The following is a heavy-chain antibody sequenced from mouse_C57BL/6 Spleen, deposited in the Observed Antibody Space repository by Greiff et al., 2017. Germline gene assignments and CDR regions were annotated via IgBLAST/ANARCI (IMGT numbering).Heavy chain of an antibody. CDR1: GYAFSSSW. CDR3: ARQRHYGNYNYAMDY. V-gene: IGHV1-82*01. D-gene: IGHD2-1*01. CDR2: IYPGDGDT. Sequence: QVQLKESGPELVKPGASVKISCKASGYAFSSSWMNWVKQRPGKGLEWIGRIYPGDGDTNYNGKFKGKATLTADKSSSTAYMQLSSLTSEDSAVYFCARQRHYGNYNYAMDYWGQGTSVTVSS. J-gene: IGHJ4*01.